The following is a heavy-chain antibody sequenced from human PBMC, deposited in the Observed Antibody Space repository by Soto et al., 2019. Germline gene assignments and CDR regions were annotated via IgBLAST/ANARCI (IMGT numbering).Heavy chain of an antibody. D-gene: IGHD2-21*02. CDR1: GFTLSMYS. V-gene: IGHV3-7*03. Sequence: GGSLRLSCEVSGFTLSMYSMTWVRQAPGKGLEWVAKIPQEGSDGHDVDSVKGRFTISRDNAKNSVYLQMNSLRAEDTAVYYCARDQLILQANDFFYGSDVWGQGAKVTVSS. CDR2: IPQEGSDG. J-gene: IGHJ6*02. CDR3: ARDQLILQANDFFYGSDV.